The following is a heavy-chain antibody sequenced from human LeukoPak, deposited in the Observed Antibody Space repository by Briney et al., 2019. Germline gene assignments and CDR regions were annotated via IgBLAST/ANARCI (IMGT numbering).Heavy chain of an antibody. V-gene: IGHV1-8*01. Sequence: ASVKVSCTASGYTFTSYDINWVRQATGQGLEWMGWMNPNSGNTGYAQKFQGRVTMTRNTSISTAYMELSSLRSEDTAVYYCASGVSSGADAFDIWGQGTMVTVSS. CDR1: GYTFTSYD. J-gene: IGHJ3*02. CDR2: MNPNSGNT. D-gene: IGHD6-19*01. CDR3: ASGVSSGADAFDI.